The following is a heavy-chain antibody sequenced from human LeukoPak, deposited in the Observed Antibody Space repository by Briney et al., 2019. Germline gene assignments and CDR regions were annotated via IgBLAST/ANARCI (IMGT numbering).Heavy chain of an antibody. D-gene: IGHD2-2*01. CDR2: ISGSGGST. Sequence: GGSLRLSCAASGFTFSSYAMSWVRQAPGKGLEWVSAISGSGGSTNYADSVKGRFTISRDNPKNTLYLQMNSLRAEDTAVYYCAKDRYCSSTSCNDLFDYWGQGTLVTVSS. V-gene: IGHV3-23*01. J-gene: IGHJ4*02. CDR3: AKDRYCSSTSCNDLFDY. CDR1: GFTFSSYA.